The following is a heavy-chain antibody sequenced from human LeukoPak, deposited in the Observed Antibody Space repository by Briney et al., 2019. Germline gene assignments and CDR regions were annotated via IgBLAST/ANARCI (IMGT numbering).Heavy chain of an antibody. CDR1: GYTLTELS. J-gene: IGHJ4*02. V-gene: IGHV1-24*01. D-gene: IGHD3-10*01. CDR3: ATVLLWFGESFSH. CDR2: FDPEDGET. Sequence: ASVKVSCKVSGYTLTELSMHWVRQAPGKGLEWMGGFDPEDGETIYAQKFQGRVTMTEDTSTDTAYMGLSSLRSEDTAVYYCATVLLWFGESFSHWGQGTLVTVSS.